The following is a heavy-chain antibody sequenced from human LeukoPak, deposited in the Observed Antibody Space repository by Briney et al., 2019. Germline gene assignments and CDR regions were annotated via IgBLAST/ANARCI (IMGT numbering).Heavy chain of an antibody. Sequence: GASVKVSCKASGYTFTSYDINWVRQATGQGLEWMGWMNPNSGNTGYAQKFQGRVTMTRNTSISTAYMELSSLRSEDTAVYYCARSSSSLGFFDYWGQGTLVTVSS. CDR2: MNPNSGNT. J-gene: IGHJ4*02. CDR1: GYTFTSYD. V-gene: IGHV1-8*01. D-gene: IGHD6-13*01. CDR3: ARSSSSLGFFDY.